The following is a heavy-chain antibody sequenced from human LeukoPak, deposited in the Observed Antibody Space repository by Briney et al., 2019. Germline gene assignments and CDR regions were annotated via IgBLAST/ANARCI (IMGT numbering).Heavy chain of an antibody. CDR3: TTGPSGYDYSSDY. Sequence: PGRSLRLSCAASGFTFNNAWMNWVRRAPGKGLEWVGRIKTNIDGETTDYAAPLKGRFTISRDDSKNTLYLQMNSLKTEDTAVYYCTTGPSGYDYSSDYWGQGTLVTVSS. J-gene: IGHJ4*02. CDR2: IKTNIDGETT. CDR1: GFTFNNAW. D-gene: IGHD3-10*01. V-gene: IGHV3-15*01.